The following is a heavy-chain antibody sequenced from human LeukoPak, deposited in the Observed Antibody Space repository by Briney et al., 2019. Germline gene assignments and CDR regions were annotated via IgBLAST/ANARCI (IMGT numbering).Heavy chain of an antibody. J-gene: IGHJ4*02. D-gene: IGHD3-22*01. CDR1: GNSISSGYY. CDR2: IYHSGST. Sequence: RPSETLSLTCAVTGNSISSGYYWGWIRQPPGEGLEWIGSIYHSGSTYYNPSLKSRVTISVDTSKNRFSLKLGSVTAADTAVYYCAGQHDSNGYYFYWGQGTLVTVSS. CDR3: AGQHDSNGYYFY. V-gene: IGHV4-38-2*01.